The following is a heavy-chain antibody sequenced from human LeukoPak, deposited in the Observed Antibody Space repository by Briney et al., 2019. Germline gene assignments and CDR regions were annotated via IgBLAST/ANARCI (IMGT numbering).Heavy chain of an antibody. J-gene: IGHJ4*02. CDR1: GFTFSSYG. CDR2: ISYDGSNK. Sequence: GGSLRLSCAASGFTFSSYGMHWVRQAPGKGLEWVAVISYDGSNKYYADSVKGRFTISRDNSKNTLYLQMNSLGAEDTAVYYCAKDRSSFVSSWSLWGQGTLVTVSS. V-gene: IGHV3-30*18. CDR3: AKDRSSFVSSWSL. D-gene: IGHD6-13*01.